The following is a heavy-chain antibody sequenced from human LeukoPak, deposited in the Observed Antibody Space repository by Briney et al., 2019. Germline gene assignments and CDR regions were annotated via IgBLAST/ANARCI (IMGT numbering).Heavy chain of an antibody. J-gene: IGHJ5*02. D-gene: IGHD3-3*01. CDR2: IIPIFGTA. Sequence: ASVKVSCKASGGTFSSYAISWVRQAPGQGLEWMGGIIPIFGTANYAQKFQGRVTITTDESTSTAYMELSSLRSEDTAVYYCAGILEWLSWHPWGQGTLVTVSS. V-gene: IGHV1-69*05. CDR3: AGILEWLSWHP. CDR1: GGTFSSYA.